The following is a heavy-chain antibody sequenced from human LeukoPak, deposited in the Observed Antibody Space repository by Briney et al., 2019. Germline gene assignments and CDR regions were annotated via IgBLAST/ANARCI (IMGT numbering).Heavy chain of an antibody. CDR2: ISYDGSNK. CDR1: GFTFSSYG. J-gene: IGHJ3*02. V-gene: IGHV3-30*03. CDR3: ALSHTPGDDAFDI. Sequence: PGGSLILSCAASGFTFSSYGMHWVRQAPGKGLEWVAVISYDGSNKYYADSVKGRFTISRDNSKNTLYLQMNSLRAEDTAVYYCALSHTPGDDAFDIWGQGTMVTVSS. D-gene: IGHD1-1*01.